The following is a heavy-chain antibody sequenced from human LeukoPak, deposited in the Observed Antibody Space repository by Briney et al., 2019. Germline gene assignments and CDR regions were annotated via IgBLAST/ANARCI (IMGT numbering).Heavy chain of an antibody. V-gene: IGHV3-23*01. D-gene: IGHD3-3*01. Sequence: GGSLRLSCAASGFTFSSYAMSWVRQAPGKGLEWVSAISGSGGSTYYADSVKGRFTISRDNSKNTLYLQMNSLRAEGTAVYYCAKDRPEWLLSYYGMDVWGQGTTVTVSS. CDR1: GFTFSSYA. CDR3: AKDRPEWLLSYYGMDV. CDR2: ISGSGGST. J-gene: IGHJ6*02.